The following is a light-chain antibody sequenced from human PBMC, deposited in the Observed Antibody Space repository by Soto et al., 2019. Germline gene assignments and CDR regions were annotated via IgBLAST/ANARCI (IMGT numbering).Light chain of an antibody. J-gene: IGLJ2*01. Sequence: QSALTQPASVSASPGQSITICCTGTSSDVGAYNYVSWYQQHPGKAPKLMIFDVNNRPSGVSNRFSGSKSGNTASLTISGLQAEDEADYYCTSYTRSSTHAFGEGTKLTVL. V-gene: IGLV2-14*03. CDR2: DVN. CDR3: TSYTRSSTHA. CDR1: SSDVGAYNY.